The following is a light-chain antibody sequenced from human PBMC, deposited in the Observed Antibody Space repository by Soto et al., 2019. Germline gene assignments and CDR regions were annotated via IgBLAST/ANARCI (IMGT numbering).Light chain of an antibody. CDR2: DAS. CDR1: QSISSW. V-gene: IGKV1-5*01. CDR3: QQYNSYSPYT. J-gene: IGKJ2*01. Sequence: DIQMTQSPSTLSASVGDRVTITCRASQSISSWLAWYQQKPGKAPKLLIYDASSLESGVPSRFSGSGSGTEFTLIISSLQPDDFATYYYQQYNSYSPYTFGQGTKLEIK.